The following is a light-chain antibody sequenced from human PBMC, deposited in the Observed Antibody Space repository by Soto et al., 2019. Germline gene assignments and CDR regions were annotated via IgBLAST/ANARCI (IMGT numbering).Light chain of an antibody. J-gene: IGKJ4*01. CDR2: ATS. CDR1: QNIDNY. Sequence: DIQMTHSPSSLSASLGDRVTITCRASQNIDNYLNWYQHKPGKAPKLLIYATSTLQSGVPARFSGSGSGTEFTLTISTLQSEDFATYFCHESYNSPAVSFGGGTKVDI. V-gene: IGKV1-39*01. CDR3: HESYNSPAVS.